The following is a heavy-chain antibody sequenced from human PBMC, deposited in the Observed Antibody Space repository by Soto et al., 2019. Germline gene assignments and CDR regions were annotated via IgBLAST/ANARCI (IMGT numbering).Heavy chain of an antibody. CDR2: IYHSGTT. CDR1: GGSISSSKW. V-gene: IGHV4-4*02. J-gene: IGHJ4*02. CDR3: AARRDGNPPLDY. Sequence: QVQLQESGPGLVKPSGTLSLTCAVSGGSISSSKWWSWVRQPPGKGLEWIGEIYHSGTTNYNPSLKSRVTISVDKSKNQFSVELASVTAADTAVYYCAARRDGNPPLDYWGQGTLVTVSS.